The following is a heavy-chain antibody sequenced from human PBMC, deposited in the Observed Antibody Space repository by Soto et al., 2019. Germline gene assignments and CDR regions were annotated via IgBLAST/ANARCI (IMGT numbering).Heavy chain of an antibody. CDR3: AREYYDILTGYLNFDY. V-gene: IGHV4-4*07. D-gene: IGHD3-9*01. Sequence: ETLSVTCTVSGGSISSYYWSWIRQPSGKGLEWIGRIYTSGSTNYNPSLKSRVTMSVDTSKNQFSLKLSSVTAADTAVYYCAREYYDILTGYLNFDYWGQGTMVTSPQ. CDR1: GGSISSYY. J-gene: IGHJ4*02. CDR2: IYTSGST.